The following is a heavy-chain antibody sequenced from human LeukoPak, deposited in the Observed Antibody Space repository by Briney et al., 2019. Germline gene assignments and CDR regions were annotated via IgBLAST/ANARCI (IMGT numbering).Heavy chain of an antibody. CDR1: GFTFSSYA. CDR3: ARDGGSYYLDY. Sequence: GGSLRLSCAASGFTFSSYAMSWVRQAPWKGLEWVSAISGSGGSTYYADSVKGRFTISRDNAKNSLYLQMNSLRAEDTAVYYCARDGGSYYLDYWGQGTLVTVSS. CDR2: ISGSGGST. J-gene: IGHJ4*02. V-gene: IGHV3-23*01. D-gene: IGHD1-26*01.